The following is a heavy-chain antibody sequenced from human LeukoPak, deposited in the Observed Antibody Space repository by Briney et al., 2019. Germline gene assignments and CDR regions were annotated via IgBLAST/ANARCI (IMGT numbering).Heavy chain of an antibody. Sequence: PGGSLRLSCAASGFTFSSYWMHWVRQAPGEGLVCVSRINSDGSSTSYADSVKGRFTISRDNAKNTLYLQMNSLRAEDTAVYYCASSFCSSTSCYLEESDAFDIWGQGTMVTVSS. D-gene: IGHD2-2*01. CDR2: INSDGSST. V-gene: IGHV3-74*01. J-gene: IGHJ3*02. CDR1: GFTFSSYW. CDR3: ASSFCSSTSCYLEESDAFDI.